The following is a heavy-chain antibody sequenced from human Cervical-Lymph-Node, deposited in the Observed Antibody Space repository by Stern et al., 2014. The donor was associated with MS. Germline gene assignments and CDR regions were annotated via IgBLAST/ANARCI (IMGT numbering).Heavy chain of an antibody. J-gene: IGHJ4*02. CDR3: ARHEKVGANSDY. V-gene: IGHV4-39*01. Sequence: QVQLQESGPGLVKPSETLSLTCTVSGGSISSSSYYWGWIRQPPGKGLEWIGSIYYSGSTYYNPSLKSRVTISVDTSKNQFSLKRVSVTAADTAVYYCARHEKVGANSDYWGQGTLVTVSS. CDR1: GGSISSSSYY. D-gene: IGHD1-26*01. CDR2: IYYSGST.